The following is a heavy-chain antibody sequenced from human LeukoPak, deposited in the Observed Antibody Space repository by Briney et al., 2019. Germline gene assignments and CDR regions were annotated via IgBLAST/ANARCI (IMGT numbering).Heavy chain of an antibody. V-gene: IGHV4-34*01. CDR2: INHSGST. CDR1: GGSFSGYY. Sequence: SETLSLTCAVYGGSFSGYYWSWIRQPPGKGLEWIGEINHSGSTNYNPSLKSRVTISVDTSKNQFSPKLSSVTAADTAVYYCARRKTRISYYYYDSSGYYSPFDYWGQGTLVTVSS. D-gene: IGHD3-22*01. J-gene: IGHJ4*02. CDR3: ARRKTRISYYYYDSSGYYSPFDY.